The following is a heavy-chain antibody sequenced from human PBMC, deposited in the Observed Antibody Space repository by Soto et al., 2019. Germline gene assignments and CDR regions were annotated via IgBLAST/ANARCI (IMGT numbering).Heavy chain of an antibody. CDR3: ASLPWANYYYYGMDV. D-gene: IGHD7-27*01. Sequence: QVKLVQSGAEVKKPGASVKVSCKASGYTFTSYDINWVRQATGQGLEWMGWMNPNSGNTGYAQKFQGRVTMTRNTSISTAYMELSSLRSEYTAVYYCASLPWANYYYYGMDVWGQGTTGTVSS. CDR1: GYTFTSYD. CDR2: MNPNSGNT. J-gene: IGHJ6*02. V-gene: IGHV1-8*01.